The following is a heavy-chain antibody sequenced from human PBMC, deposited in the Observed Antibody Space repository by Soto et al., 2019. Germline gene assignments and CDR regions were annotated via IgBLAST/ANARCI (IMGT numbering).Heavy chain of an antibody. V-gene: IGHV3-7*04. J-gene: IGHJ3*02. D-gene: IGHD1-26*01. CDR2: IKEDGSYR. Sequence: GGSLRLSCAASGFTMSNYWMNWVRQAPGKGLEWVANIKEDGSYRHYVDSVKGRFTISRDNAKRLLYLQMDSLRAEDTAVYYCARESIVGRADDASDIWGQGTMVTVSS. CDR1: GFTMSNYW. CDR3: ARESIVGRADDASDI.